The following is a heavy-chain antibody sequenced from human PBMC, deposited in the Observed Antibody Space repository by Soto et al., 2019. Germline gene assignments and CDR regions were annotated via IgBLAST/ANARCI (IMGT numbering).Heavy chain of an antibody. CDR3: VSPPPAPALFRFAY. CDR1: GLNVSSNG. CDR2: ISYDGSHK. D-gene: IGHD2-2*01. J-gene: IGHJ4*02. Sequence: PGVALRLSCAASGLNVSSNGMFWVRQAPGEGLEWVAIISYDGSHKYSGDSVKGRFTISRDSSRNTLFLQMNSLRPEDTAVYYCVSPPPAPALFRFAYWGQGPLVPVSP. V-gene: IGHV3-30*03.